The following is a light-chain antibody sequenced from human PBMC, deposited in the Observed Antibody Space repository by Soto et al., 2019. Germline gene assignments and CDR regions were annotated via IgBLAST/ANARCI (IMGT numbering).Light chain of an antibody. CDR3: QQYHSYPVT. V-gene: IGKV1-16*02. CDR2: AAS. J-gene: IGKJ4*01. Sequence: DIQMTQSPSSLSASVGDTVTITCRASQGINDFLAWFQQQPGKAPKPLISAASSLQSGVPSKFSGSGSDRDFTLTISSLQPEDSATYYCQQYHSYPVTFGGGTKVEIK. CDR1: QGINDF.